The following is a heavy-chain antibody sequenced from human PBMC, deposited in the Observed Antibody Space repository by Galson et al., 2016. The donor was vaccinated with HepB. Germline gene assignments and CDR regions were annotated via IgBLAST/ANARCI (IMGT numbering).Heavy chain of an antibody. V-gene: IGHV3-23*01. CDR3: TTDVGMTTVTNLREDYYDMDV. CDR2: ISGSGDET. Sequence: SLRLSCAASGFTFSSYAMTWVRQAPGKGLDWVSTISGSGDETNYADSVKGRFTISRDDSKNTLYLQMNSLKTEDTAVYYCTTDVGMTTVTNLREDYYDMDVWGQGTTVTVSS. CDR1: GFTFSSYA. D-gene: IGHD4-17*01. J-gene: IGHJ6*02.